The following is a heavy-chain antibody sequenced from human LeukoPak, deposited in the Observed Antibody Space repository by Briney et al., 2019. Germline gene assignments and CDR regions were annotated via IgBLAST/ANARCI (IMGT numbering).Heavy chain of an antibody. D-gene: IGHD4-17*01. CDR3: ARRRAGDYSFFDY. Sequence: PSETLSLTCTVSGGSISSGSYYWGWIRQPPGKGLEWIGSIYYSGSTDYNPSLKSRVTISVDTSKNQFSLKVNSVTAADTAVYYCARRRAGDYSFFDYWGLGTLVTVST. CDR1: GGSISSGSYY. V-gene: IGHV4-39*01. CDR2: IYYSGST. J-gene: IGHJ4*02.